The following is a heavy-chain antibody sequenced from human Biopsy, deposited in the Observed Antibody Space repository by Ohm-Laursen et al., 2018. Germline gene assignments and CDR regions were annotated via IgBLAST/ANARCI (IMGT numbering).Heavy chain of an antibody. CDR3: ARVVGAATGFDQ. Sequence: TLSLTCKVYGKTFSDYYWSWIRQSPGKGLEWIGYIWSSGTTDYNPSLQSRVSMSLELSTDQFSLKVDSVTAADTAVYYCARVVGAATGFDQWGQGIPVTVSS. CDR1: GKTFSDYY. CDR2: IWSSGTT. D-gene: IGHD1-26*01. J-gene: IGHJ4*02. V-gene: IGHV4-59*01.